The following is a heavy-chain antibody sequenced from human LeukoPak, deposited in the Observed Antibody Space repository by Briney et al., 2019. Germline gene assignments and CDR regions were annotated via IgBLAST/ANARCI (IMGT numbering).Heavy chain of an antibody. D-gene: IGHD3-10*01. CDR2: IYYSGST. CDR1: GGSVSSGSYY. V-gene: IGHV4-61*01. CDR3: ARKDPSGTYGAFDI. Sequence: PSETLSLTCTVSGGSVSSGSYYWSWIRQPPGKGLEWIGCIYYSGSTNYNPSLKSRVTISVDTSKNQFSLKLSSVTAADTAVYYCARKDPSGTYGAFDIWGQGTMVTVSS. J-gene: IGHJ3*02.